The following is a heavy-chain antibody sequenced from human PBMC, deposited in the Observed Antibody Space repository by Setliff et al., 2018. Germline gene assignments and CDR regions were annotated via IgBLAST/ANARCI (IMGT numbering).Heavy chain of an antibody. D-gene: IGHD1-26*01. CDR3: AREVVGAPSAFDI. CDR2: ISRGGNTI. V-gene: IGHV3-48*04. J-gene: IGHJ3*02. CDR1: GFTFSSYW. Sequence: GGSLRLSCAASGFTFSSYWMTWIRQAPGKGLEWVSYISRGGNTIYYADSVKGRFTISRDNARDSLFLQMNTLRAEDTAVYYCAREVVGAPSAFDIWGQGTMVTVSS.